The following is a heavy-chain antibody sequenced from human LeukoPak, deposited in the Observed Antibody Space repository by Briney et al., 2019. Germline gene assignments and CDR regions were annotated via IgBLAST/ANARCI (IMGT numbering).Heavy chain of an antibody. Sequence: PGGSLRLSCAASGFTFSSYSMNWVRQAPGKGLEWVSSISSSSSYIYYADSVKGRFTISRDNSKNTLYLQMNSLRAEDTAVYYCAKDLLYSDVWGSYRPNPLDYWGQGTLVTVSS. D-gene: IGHD3-16*02. J-gene: IGHJ4*02. CDR3: AKDLLYSDVWGSYRPNPLDY. CDR2: ISSSSSYI. V-gene: IGHV3-21*01. CDR1: GFTFSSYS.